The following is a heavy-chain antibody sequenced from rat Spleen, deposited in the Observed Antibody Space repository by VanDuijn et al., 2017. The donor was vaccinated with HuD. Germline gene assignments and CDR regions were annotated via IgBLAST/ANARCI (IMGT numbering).Heavy chain of an antibody. Sequence: EVQQVESGGGLVQPGGTLKLSCAASGITFSNYAMAWVRQAPTKGLEWVATINFDGSSTYYRDSVRGRFSISRDNARSTLYLQMDSLRSEDTATYYCTRCFDLWGQGVMVTVSS. CDR3: TRCFDL. CDR2: INFDGSST. J-gene: IGHJ2*01. V-gene: IGHV5-29*01. CDR1: GITFSNYA.